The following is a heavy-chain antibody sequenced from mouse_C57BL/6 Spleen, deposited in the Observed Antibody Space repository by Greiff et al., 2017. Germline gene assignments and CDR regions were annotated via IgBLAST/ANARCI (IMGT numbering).Heavy chain of an antibody. Sequence: EVQRVESGPELVKPGASVKISCKASGYTFTDYYMNWVKQSHGKSLEWIGDINPNNGGTSYNQKFKGKATLTVDKSSSTAYMELRSLTSEDSAVYYCARGGSSGYPYYYAMDYWGQGTSVTVSS. D-gene: IGHD3-2*02. CDR1: GYTFTDYY. CDR2: INPNNGGT. J-gene: IGHJ4*01. CDR3: ARGGSSGYPYYYAMDY. V-gene: IGHV1-26*01.